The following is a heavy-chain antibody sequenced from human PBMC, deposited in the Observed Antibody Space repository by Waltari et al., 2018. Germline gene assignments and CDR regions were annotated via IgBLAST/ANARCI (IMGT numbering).Heavy chain of an antibody. V-gene: IGHV3-23*01. CDR1: GFTFSSYA. CDR2: SSGSGGST. J-gene: IGHJ4*02. CDR3: AKAISRSSYYYDSSGFNDY. D-gene: IGHD3-22*01. Sequence: EVQLLESGGGLVQPGGSLRLSCAASGFTFSSYAMSWVRQAPGKGLEWVSASSGSGGSTYYADSVKGRFTISRDNSKNTLYLQMNSLRAEDTAVYYCAKAISRSSYYYDSSGFNDYWGQGTLVTVSS.